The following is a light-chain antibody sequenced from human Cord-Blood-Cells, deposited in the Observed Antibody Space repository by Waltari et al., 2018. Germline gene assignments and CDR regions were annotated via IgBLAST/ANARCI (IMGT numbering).Light chain of an antibody. CDR2: KAS. CDR1: KSISSW. Sequence: DIQMTQSPSTLSASVGDRVTITCRASKSISSWLAWYQQKPGKAPKLLIYKASSLESGVPSRFSGSGSGTEFTLTISSLQPDDFATYYCQQYNSYSPITVGQGTRLEIK. CDR3: QQYNSYSPIT. J-gene: IGKJ5*01. V-gene: IGKV1-5*03.